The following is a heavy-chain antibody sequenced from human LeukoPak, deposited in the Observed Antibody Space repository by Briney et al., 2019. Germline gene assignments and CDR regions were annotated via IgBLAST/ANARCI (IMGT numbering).Heavy chain of an antibody. D-gene: IGHD1-26*01. CDR3: ARGSGSNYYDC. V-gene: IGHV4-4*07. CDR1: GGSISGHY. CDR2: IYTGGNT. Sequence: SETLSLTCTVSGGSISGHYWNWIRQPAGKGLEWIGRIYTGGNTNYNPSLKSRVTMSVDTSKTQFSLNLASVTAADTAVYYCARGSGSNYYDCWGQGTLVTVSS. J-gene: IGHJ4*02.